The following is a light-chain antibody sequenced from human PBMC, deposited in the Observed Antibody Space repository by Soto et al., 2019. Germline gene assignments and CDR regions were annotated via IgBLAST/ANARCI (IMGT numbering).Light chain of an antibody. CDR2: GNN. J-gene: IGLJ3*02. CDR3: QSYDSSLSGWV. V-gene: IGLV1-40*01. CDR1: SSNIEAAYD. Sequence: QPVLTQPPSVSGAPGQKVTISCTRSSSNIEAAYDVHWYQHLPGTAPKLLIYGNNNRPLGVPDRFSGSKSGTSASLAITGLQAEDEADYYCQSYDSSLSGWVFGGGTKLTVL.